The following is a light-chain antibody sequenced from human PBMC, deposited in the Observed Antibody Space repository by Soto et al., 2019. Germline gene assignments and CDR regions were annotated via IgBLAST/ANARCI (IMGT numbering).Light chain of an antibody. CDR2: GAS. V-gene: IGKV3D-15*01. CDR1: QFVSSN. J-gene: IGKJ1*01. CDR3: QQYNNWT. Sequence: EIVMTQSPVTLSVSPGERATLSCSASQFVSSNLAWYQQKPGQAPRLLIYGASTRATGIPARFSGSGSGTEFTLTISSLQSEDFAVYYCQQYNNWTFGQGTKVDI.